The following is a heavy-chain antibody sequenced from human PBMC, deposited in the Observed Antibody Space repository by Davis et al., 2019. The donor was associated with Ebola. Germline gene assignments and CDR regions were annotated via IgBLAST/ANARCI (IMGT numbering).Heavy chain of an antibody. D-gene: IGHD3-3*01. CDR3: ARAAPYYDFWSGYS. CDR1: GFTFSSYA. CDR2: ISYDGSNK. Sequence: GESLKIPCAASGFTFSSYAMHSVRQAPGKGLEWVAVISYDGSNKYYADSVKGRFTISRDNSKNTLYLQMNSLRAEDTAVYYCARAAPYYDFWSGYSWGQGTLVTVSS. J-gene: IGHJ4*02. V-gene: IGHV3-30-3*01.